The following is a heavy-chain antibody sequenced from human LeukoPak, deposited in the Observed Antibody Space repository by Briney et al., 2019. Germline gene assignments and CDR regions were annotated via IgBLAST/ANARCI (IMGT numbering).Heavy chain of an antibody. V-gene: IGHV3-9*01. Sequence: PGRSLRLSCAASGFTFDDYAMHWVRQAPGKGLEWVSGISWNSGSIGYADSVKGRFTISRDNAKNSLYLQMNSLRAKDTALYYCAKDIRGWLQFHYFDYWGQGTLVTVSS. CDR1: GFTFDDYA. CDR2: ISWNSGSI. D-gene: IGHD5-12*01. CDR3: AKDIRGWLQFHYFDY. J-gene: IGHJ4*02.